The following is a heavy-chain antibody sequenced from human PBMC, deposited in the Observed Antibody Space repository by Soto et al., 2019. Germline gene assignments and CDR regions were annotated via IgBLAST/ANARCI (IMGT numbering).Heavy chain of an antibody. V-gene: IGHV3-21*01. D-gene: IGHD2-15*01. J-gene: IGHJ4*02. CDR1: GFTFSSYS. CDR3: ARGRSLNTNMDY. Sequence: EVQLVESGGGLVKPGGSLRLSCAASGFTFSSYSMNWVRQAPGKGLEWVSSISSSRGYTSYADSVKGRFTISRDNAQNSLYLQIDSLSAEDTAVYYCARGRSLNTNMDYWGQGALVTVSS. CDR2: ISSSRGYT.